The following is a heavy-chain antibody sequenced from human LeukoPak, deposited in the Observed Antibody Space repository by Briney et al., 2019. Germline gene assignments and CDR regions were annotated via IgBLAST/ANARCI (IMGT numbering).Heavy chain of an antibody. V-gene: IGHV5-51*01. CDR1: GYTFTHDW. CDR3: ARHSRDYSGSGIDY. Sequence: GESLKISCKSSGYTFTHDWIGWVRQMPGKGLEWMGIIYPRDSTTRYSPAFEGQVTISVDKSITTAYLQWSSLKASDTAMYYCARHSRDYSGSGIDYWGQGTLVTVSS. CDR2: IYPRDSTT. J-gene: IGHJ4*02. D-gene: IGHD3-10*01.